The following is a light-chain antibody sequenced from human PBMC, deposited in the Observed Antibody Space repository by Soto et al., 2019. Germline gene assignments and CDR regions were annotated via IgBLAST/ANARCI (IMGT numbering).Light chain of an antibody. V-gene: IGKV3-11*01. CDR3: QQTNHWLPLYS. CDR2: DAS. Sequence: EIVLTQSPATLSLPPGERATLSCRVSQSVSSYLAWYHQKPGQAPRLLLYDASNRFTGTPARFRGSESGTDSTLTISSLEPEDFVVSYCQQTNHWLPLYSFGKGTQLEIK. CDR1: QSVSSY. J-gene: IGKJ2*01.